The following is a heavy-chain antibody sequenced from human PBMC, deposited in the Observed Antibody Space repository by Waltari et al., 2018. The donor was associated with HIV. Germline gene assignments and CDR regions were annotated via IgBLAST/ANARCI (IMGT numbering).Heavy chain of an antibody. V-gene: IGHV4-59*01. Sequence: QVQLQESGPGLVKPSETLSLTCTVSGGSISSYYWSWIRQPPGKGLEWIGYIYYSGSTNYNPSLKSRVTISVDTSKNQFSLKLSSVTAADTAVYYCARDRDGEPVFDYWGQGTLVTVSS. CDR1: GGSISSYY. CDR3: ARDRDGEPVFDY. CDR2: IYYSGST. D-gene: IGHD4-17*01. J-gene: IGHJ4*02.